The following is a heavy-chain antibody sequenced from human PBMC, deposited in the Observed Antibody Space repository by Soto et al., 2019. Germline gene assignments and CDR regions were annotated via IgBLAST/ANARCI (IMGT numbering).Heavy chain of an antibody. V-gene: IGHV3-30*18. D-gene: IGHD1-26*01. J-gene: IGHJ4*02. CDR3: AKDLYSGSSHPDY. CDR2: ISYDGSNK. Sequence: GGSLRLSCVASGFTFSSQGMHWVRQAPGKGLEWVAVISYDGSNKYYADSVKGRFTISRDNSKNTLYLQMNSLRAEDTAVYYCAKDLYSGSSHPDYWGQGTLVIVSS. CDR1: GFTFSSQG.